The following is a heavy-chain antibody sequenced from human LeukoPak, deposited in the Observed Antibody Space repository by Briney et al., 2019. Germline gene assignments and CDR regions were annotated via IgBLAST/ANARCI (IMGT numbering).Heavy chain of an antibody. V-gene: IGHV3-66*01. CDR2: IYSGGST. CDR1: GFTVSSNY. CDR3: AKVMSSGWYFDY. Sequence: GGSLRLSCAASGFTVSSNYMSWVRQAPGKGLEWVSVIYSGGSTYYADSVKGRFTISRDNSKNTLYLQMNSLRAEDTAVYYCAKVMSSGWYFDYWGQGTLVTVSS. J-gene: IGHJ4*02. D-gene: IGHD6-19*01.